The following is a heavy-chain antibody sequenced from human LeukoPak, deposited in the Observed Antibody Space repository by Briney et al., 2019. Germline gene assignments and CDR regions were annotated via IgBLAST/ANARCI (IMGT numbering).Heavy chain of an antibody. V-gene: IGHV1-8*01. D-gene: IGHD1-26*01. CDR2: MNPNSGNT. CDR1: GYTFASYD. CDR3: ARGRRRSGSSTSYYGVDV. Sequence: GASVKVSCKASGYTFASYDINWVRQATGQGPEWMGWMNPNSGNTGYAQKFQGRVTMTRNTSISTAYVELTSLRSEDTAVYYRARGRRRSGSSTSYYGVDVWGQGTTVTVSS. J-gene: IGHJ6*02.